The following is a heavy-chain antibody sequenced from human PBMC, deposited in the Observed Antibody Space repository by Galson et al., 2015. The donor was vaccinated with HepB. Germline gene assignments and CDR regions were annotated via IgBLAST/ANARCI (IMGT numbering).Heavy chain of an antibody. CDR3: ARIKLVPHSSWLISSPDAFDI. CDR1: GYTFTSDG. D-gene: IGHD6-13*01. Sequence: SVKVSCKASGYTFTSDGINWVRQAPGQGLEWMGWISVYNGNANYAQKFQGRVTMTTDTSTSTAYMELTSLRSDDTAVYYCARIKLVPHSSWLISSPDAFDIWGQGTMVTVSS. V-gene: IGHV1-18*01. J-gene: IGHJ3*02. CDR2: ISVYNGNA.